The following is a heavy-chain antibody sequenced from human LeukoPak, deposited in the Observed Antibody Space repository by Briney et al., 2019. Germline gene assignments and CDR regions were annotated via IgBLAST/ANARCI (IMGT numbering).Heavy chain of an antibody. CDR3: ARWGEAFDI. CDR1: SGSLTSYY. D-gene: IGHD1-26*01. J-gene: IGHJ3*02. V-gene: IGHV4-4*09. CDR2: IYTSGST. Sequence: PSETLSLTCTVSSGSLTSYYCNWIRQPPGKGLEWIGYIYTSGSTYYNPSLRSRVNMSVDTSKNQVSLQLTSVTAADTAVYYCARWGEAFDIWGPGKMVTVSS.